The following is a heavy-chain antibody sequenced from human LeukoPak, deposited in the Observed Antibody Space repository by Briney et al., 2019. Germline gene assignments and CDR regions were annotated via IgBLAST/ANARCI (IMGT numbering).Heavy chain of an antibody. J-gene: IGHJ4*02. Sequence: SETLSLTCTVSGGSISSYYWSWIRQPAGKGLEWIGRIYTSGSTYYNPSLKSRVTMSVDTSKNQFSLKLSSVTAADTAVYYCARDNPPLRFLEWLSLTIDYWGQGTLVTVSS. CDR1: GGSISSYY. V-gene: IGHV4-4*07. D-gene: IGHD3-3*01. CDR3: ARDNPPLRFLEWLSLTIDY. CDR2: IYTSGST.